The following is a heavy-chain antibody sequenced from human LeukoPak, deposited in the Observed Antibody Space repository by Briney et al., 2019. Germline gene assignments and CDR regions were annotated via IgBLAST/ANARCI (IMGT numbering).Heavy chain of an antibody. CDR2: INHSGST. D-gene: IGHD6-13*01. CDR1: GGSFSGYY. V-gene: IGHV4-34*01. CDR3: ARTSVGQQLVRRISWFDP. J-gene: IGHJ5*02. Sequence: SETLSLTCAVYGGSFSGYYWSWIRQPPGKGLEWMGEINHSGSTNYNPSLKSRVTISVDTSKNQFSLKLSSVTAADTAVYYCARTSVGQQLVRRISWFDPWGQGTLVTVSS.